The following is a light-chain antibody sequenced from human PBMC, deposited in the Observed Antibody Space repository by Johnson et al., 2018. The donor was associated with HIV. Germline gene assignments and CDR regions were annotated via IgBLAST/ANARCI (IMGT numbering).Light chain of an antibody. J-gene: IGLJ1*01. CDR1: SSNIGNNY. CDR2: DNN. Sequence: QPVLTQPPSVSAAPGQKVTISCSGSSSNIGNNYVSWYQQFPVTAPKLLIYDNNKRPSGIPDRFSGSKSGTSATLAITGLQTGDEADYFCGTWDSSLSAGGYVFGTGTKVTVL. CDR3: GTWDSSLSAGGYV. V-gene: IGLV1-51*01.